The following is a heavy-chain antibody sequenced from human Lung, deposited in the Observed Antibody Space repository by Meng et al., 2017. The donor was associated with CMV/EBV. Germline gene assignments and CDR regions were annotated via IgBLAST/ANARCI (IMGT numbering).Heavy chain of an antibody. CDR3: ARNGYCSSTSCYRYGMDV. CDR1: GYTFTGYY. V-gene: IGHV1-2*02. D-gene: IGHD2-2*01. J-gene: IGHJ6*02. Sequence: ASVKVSCKASGYTFTGYYMHWVRQAPGQGLEWMGWINPNSGGTNYAQKFQGRVTMTRDTSISTAYMELSRLRSDDTAGYYCARNGYCSSTSCYRYGMDVWXQGTTVXVSS. CDR2: INPNSGGT.